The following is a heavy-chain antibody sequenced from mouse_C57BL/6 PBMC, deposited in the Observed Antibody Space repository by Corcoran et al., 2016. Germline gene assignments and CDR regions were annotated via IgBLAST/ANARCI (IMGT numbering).Heavy chain of an antibody. Sequence: QIQLVQSGPELKKPGETVKISCKASGYTFTTYGMSWVKQAPGKGLKWMGWINTYSGVPTYADDFKGRFAFSLETSASTAYLQINNLKNEDTATYFCAPNWASWFAYWGQGTLVTVSA. V-gene: IGHV9-3*01. D-gene: IGHD4-1*01. CDR1: GYTFTTYG. CDR3: APNWASWFAY. J-gene: IGHJ3*01. CDR2: INTYSGVP.